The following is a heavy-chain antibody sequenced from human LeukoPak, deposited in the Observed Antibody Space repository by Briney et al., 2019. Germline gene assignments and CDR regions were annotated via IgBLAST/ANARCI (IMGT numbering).Heavy chain of an antibody. CDR3: ARDGTAPGLYFDL. V-gene: IGHV3-7*01. D-gene: IGHD1/OR15-1a*01. Sequence: PGGSLRLSCAASGFTFSDYWMNWVRLAPGKGLEWVASIRQDGSEKSYVDSVKGRFTISRDNTWNSLYPQMNSLRAEDTAVYYCARDGTAPGLYFDLWGQGTLVTVSS. CDR1: GFTFSDYW. CDR2: IRQDGSEK. J-gene: IGHJ4*01.